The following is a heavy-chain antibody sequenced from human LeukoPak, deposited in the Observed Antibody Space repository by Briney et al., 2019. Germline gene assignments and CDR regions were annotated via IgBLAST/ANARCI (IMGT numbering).Heavy chain of an antibody. CDR2: FIPIFCTA. CDR3: ARGRSYCSGGSCYSEDYYYGMDV. CDR1: GGTFSSYA. D-gene: IGHD2-15*01. Sequence: ASVKVSCKASGGTFSSYAISWVRHALGQGLEWMGGFIPIFCTASYAQKFQGRVAITADKSTSTAYMELSSLRSEDTAVYYCARGRSYCSGGSCYSEDYYYGMDVWGKGTTVTVSS. V-gene: IGHV1-69*06. J-gene: IGHJ6*04.